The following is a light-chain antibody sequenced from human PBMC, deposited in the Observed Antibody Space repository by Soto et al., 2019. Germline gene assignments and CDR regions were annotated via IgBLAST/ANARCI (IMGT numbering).Light chain of an antibody. CDR1: NSDVGSYNL. CDR3: CSFATTSTFEVL. CDR2: EGT. V-gene: IGLV2-23*03. Sequence: QSVLTQPASVSGSPGQSITISCTGTNSDVGSYNLVSWYQHNPGKAPKLMIYEGTKRPSGISNRFSGSRSGNTASLTISGLQAEDEAFYYCCSFATTSTFEVLFGGGTKLTVL. J-gene: IGLJ2*01.